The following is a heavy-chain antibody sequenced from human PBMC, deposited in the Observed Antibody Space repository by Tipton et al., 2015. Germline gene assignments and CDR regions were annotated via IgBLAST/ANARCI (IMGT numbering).Heavy chain of an antibody. J-gene: IGHJ6*02. CDR3: ARVRRNDFYGLDV. CDR1: GGSVSSGSYY. CDR2: IYYSGNT. Sequence: TLSLTCTVSGGSVSSGSYYWSWVRQPPGKGLEWIGHIYYSGNTNYNPSLKSRVTMSVDTSKNLFSLNLRPVTAADTAVYYCARVRRNDFYGLDVWGQGTTVTVSS. V-gene: IGHV4-61*01.